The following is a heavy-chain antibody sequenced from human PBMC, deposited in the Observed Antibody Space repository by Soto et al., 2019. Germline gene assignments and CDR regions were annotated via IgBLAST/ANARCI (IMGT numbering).Heavy chain of an antibody. J-gene: IGHJ5*01. D-gene: IGHD3-10*01. V-gene: IGHV1-69*18. CDR2: IIPIFGTA. CDR3: ATDTSMFRGRIADTPWFDS. Sequence: QVPLVQSGAEVKKPGSSVKVSCKAPGGTLSSFAFTWVRQARGQGLEWMGRIIPIFGTANYAQQFQGRVTITADESTGTVYMDLRSLRSEDTAMYYCATDTSMFRGRIADTPWFDSWGQGTLVTVSS. CDR1: GGTLSSFA.